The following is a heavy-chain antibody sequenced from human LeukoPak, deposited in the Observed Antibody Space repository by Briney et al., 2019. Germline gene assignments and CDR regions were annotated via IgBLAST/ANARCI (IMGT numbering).Heavy chain of an antibody. CDR2: IYYSGST. CDR3: ARGSTTGTTRFDP. Sequence: KPSETLSLTCTVSGGSISSYYWSWIRQPPGKGLEWIGYIYYSGSTNYNPSLKSRVTISVDTSKNQFSLKLSSVTAADTAVYYCARGSTTGTTRFDPWGQGTLVTVSS. V-gene: IGHV4-59*12. D-gene: IGHD1-1*01. J-gene: IGHJ5*02. CDR1: GGSISSYY.